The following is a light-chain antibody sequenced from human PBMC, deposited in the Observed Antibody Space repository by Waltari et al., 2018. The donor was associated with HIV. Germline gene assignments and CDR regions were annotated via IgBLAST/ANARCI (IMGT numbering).Light chain of an antibody. CDR3: QQTNNTPRT. CDR1: QNISRS. Sequence: DIQMTQAPSSLSASVGDRVTITCRESQNISRSLNWYQQRPRKAPKVLIHAVSSLQSGVPSRFSGSGSGTDFTLTIGSLQPEDFATYYCQQTNNTPRTFGQGTKVEVK. V-gene: IGKV1-39*01. J-gene: IGKJ1*01. CDR2: AVS.